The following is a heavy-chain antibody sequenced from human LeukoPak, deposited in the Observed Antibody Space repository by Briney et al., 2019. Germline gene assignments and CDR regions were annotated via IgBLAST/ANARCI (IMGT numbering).Heavy chain of an antibody. V-gene: IGHV3-7*01. D-gene: IGHD6-13*01. J-gene: IGHJ4*02. CDR2: INQDGSEN. CDR1: GFTFSSYW. CDR3: VRAGGSSWSDF. Sequence: GGSLRLSCAASGFTFSSYWMSRVRQSPGKGLEWVANINQDGSENHYVDYVKGRFTISRDNAKNSVFVQMNGLRVEDTAVYYCVRAGGSSWSDFWGQGTLVTVSS.